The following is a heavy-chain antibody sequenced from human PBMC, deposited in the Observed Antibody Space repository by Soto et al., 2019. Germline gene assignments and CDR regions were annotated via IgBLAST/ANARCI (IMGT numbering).Heavy chain of an antibody. D-gene: IGHD6-19*01. V-gene: IGHV4-31*03. Sequence: SETLSLTCTVSGGSISSGGYYWSWIRQHPGKGLEWIGYIYYSGSTYYNPSLKSRVTISVDTSKNQFSLKLSSVTAADTAVYYCARGYSSGWYRTHFDYWGQGTLVTVSS. CDR2: IYYSGST. CDR1: GGSISSGGYY. J-gene: IGHJ4*02. CDR3: ARGYSSGWYRTHFDY.